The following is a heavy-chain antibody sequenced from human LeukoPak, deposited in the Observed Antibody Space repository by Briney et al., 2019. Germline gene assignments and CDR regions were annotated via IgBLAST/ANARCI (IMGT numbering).Heavy chain of an antibody. CDR2: ISSSGSTI. V-gene: IGHV3-48*03. D-gene: IGHD1-26*01. Sequence: PGGSLRHSCAASGFTLSSYEMNGVRPAPGKGREWVSYISSSGSTIYYADSVKGRFTISRDNAKNSLYLQMNSLRAEDTAVYYCAPLSGSYFGDDAFDIWGQGTMVTVSS. CDR1: GFTLSSYE. CDR3: APLSGSYFGDDAFDI. J-gene: IGHJ3*02.